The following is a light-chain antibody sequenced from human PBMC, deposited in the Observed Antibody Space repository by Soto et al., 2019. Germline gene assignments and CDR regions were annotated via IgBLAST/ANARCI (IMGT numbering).Light chain of an antibody. J-gene: IGKJ3*01. CDR2: AAS. CDR1: QGISSY. V-gene: IGKV1-8*01. Sequence: AIRMTQSPSSFSASTGDSVTITCRASQGISSYLAWYQQKPGKAPKLLIYAASTLQSGVPSRFSGSGSGTDFTLTISCLQSEDFTTYYCQQYYSYPYTCGPGTKVDIK. CDR3: QQYYSYPYT.